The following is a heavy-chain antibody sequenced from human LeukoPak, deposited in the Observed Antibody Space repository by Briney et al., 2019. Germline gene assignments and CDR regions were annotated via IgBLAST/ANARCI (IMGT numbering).Heavy chain of an antibody. J-gene: IGHJ6*03. V-gene: IGHV4-59*01. CDR3: ARDRVAAGYMDV. Sequence: SETLSLTCTVSGGSISSDFWSWIRQPPGKGLEWIGYIYHTGRVNYNPSLKTRVTISVETSKNQFSLQLSSVTAADTAIYYCARDRVAAGYMDVWGKGTTVIVSS. D-gene: IGHD3-3*01. CDR2: IYHTGRV. CDR1: GGSISSDF.